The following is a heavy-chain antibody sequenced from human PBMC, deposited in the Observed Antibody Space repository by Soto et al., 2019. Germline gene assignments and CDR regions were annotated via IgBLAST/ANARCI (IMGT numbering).Heavy chain of an antibody. D-gene: IGHD6-19*01. Sequence: GGSLRLSCAASGLTFSSYSMNWVRQAPGKGLDWVSSISSSSSYIYYADSVKGRFTISRDNAKNSLYLQMNSLRAEDTAVYYCARDGLSVAGKTYYYYGMDVWGQGTTVTVSS. CDR2: ISSSSSYI. CDR1: GLTFSSYS. CDR3: ARDGLSVAGKTYYYYGMDV. J-gene: IGHJ6*02. V-gene: IGHV3-21*01.